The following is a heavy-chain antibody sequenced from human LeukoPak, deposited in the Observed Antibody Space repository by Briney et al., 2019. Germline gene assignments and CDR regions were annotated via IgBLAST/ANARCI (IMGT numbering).Heavy chain of an antibody. CDR2: IYPGDSET. Sequence: GESLKISCKGSGYSFTSYWIGWVRQMPGKGLEWMGIIYPGDSETRYSPSFQGQVPISADKSISTAYLQWSSLKASDTAMYYCARSSAMVRGVINYFDYWGQGTLVTVSS. J-gene: IGHJ4*02. CDR1: GYSFTSYW. CDR3: ARSSAMVRGVINYFDY. D-gene: IGHD3-10*01. V-gene: IGHV5-51*01.